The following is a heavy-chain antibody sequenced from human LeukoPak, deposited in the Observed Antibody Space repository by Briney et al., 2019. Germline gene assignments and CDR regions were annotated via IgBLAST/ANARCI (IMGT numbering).Heavy chain of an antibody. CDR3: ARAMGYCSSTSRWDYYYMDV. J-gene: IGHJ6*03. D-gene: IGHD2-2*01. CDR1: GYTFTSYD. Sequence: ASVKVSCKASGYTFTSYDINWVRQATGQGLEWMGWMNPNSGNTGYAQKFQGRVTMTRNTSISTAYTELSSLRSEDTAVYYCARAMGYCSSTSRWDYYYMDVWGKGTTVTISS. V-gene: IGHV1-8*01. CDR2: MNPNSGNT.